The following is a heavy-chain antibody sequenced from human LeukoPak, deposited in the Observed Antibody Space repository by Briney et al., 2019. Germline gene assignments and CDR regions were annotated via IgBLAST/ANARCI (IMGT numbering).Heavy chain of an antibody. CDR3: AKEADSSGYGANFDC. D-gene: IGHD5-12*01. V-gene: IGHV3-30*18. CDR2: ISYDGSTK. J-gene: IGHJ4*02. Sequence: SGGSLRLSCAASGFTFSSYGMQWVRQAPGEGLEWVAVISYDGSTKYYGDTVKGRFTISRDNSENTLYLQMDSLRTEDTAVYYCAKEADSSGYGANFDCWGQGTLVTVSS. CDR1: GFTFSSYG.